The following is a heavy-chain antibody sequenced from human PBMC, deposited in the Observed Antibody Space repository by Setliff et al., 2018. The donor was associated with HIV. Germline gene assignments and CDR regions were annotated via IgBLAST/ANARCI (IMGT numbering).Heavy chain of an antibody. CDR3: ARDYVDGAEYFQP. CDR1: GYAFTSYG. CDR2: ISVYSGNV. D-gene: IGHD3-10*02. J-gene: IGHJ1*01. Sequence: ASVKVSCKASGYAFTSYGISWVRQAPGRGLEWMGWISVYSGNVEYAQKFQARVTLTTDTSTTTAYMELRSLRSDDTAMYFCARDYVDGAEYFQPWGQGTLVTVSS. V-gene: IGHV1-18*01.